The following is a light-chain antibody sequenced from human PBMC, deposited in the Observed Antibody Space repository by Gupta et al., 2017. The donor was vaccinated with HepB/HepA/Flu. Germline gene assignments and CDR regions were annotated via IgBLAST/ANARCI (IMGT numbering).Light chain of an antibody. J-gene: IGLJ3*02. CDR3: SSLRRGDNIVV. CDR1: SSDIGAFNA. Sequence: QSALTQPASVSGPPGQPIIISCTGSSSDIGAFNAVSWYHQHPGKAPKLLIYGVTDRPSGDSDRFSGSKSGNTASLTISGLQPEDEATYYCSSLRRGDNIVVFGGGTKLTVL. CDR2: GVT. V-gene: IGLV2-14*03.